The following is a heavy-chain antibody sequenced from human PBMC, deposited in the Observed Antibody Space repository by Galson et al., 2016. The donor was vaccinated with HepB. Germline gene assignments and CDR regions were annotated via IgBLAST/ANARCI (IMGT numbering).Heavy chain of an antibody. V-gene: IGHV3-30*18. J-gene: IGHJ5*02. Sequence: SLRLSCAASGFPFTRYSMHWVRQAPGKGLEWVSITPSDGNTEYYTDSVKGRFTISRDNSQNTFFLHISSLRPEDTAVYYCVKGDVPGPLTVYYDHWGQGNLVTVSS. D-gene: IGHD3-9*01. CDR1: GFPFTRYS. CDR2: TPSDGNTE. CDR3: VKGDVPGPLTVYYDH.